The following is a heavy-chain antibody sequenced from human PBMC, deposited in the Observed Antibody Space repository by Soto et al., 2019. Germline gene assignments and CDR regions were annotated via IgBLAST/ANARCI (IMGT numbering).Heavy chain of an antibody. D-gene: IGHD4-17*01. CDR1: GFPFSTYP. CDR2: ISGSGIST. Sequence: GGSLTLSCAASGFPFSTYPMNWVRQVPGKGLEWVSGISGSGISTFYADSVKGRFTISRDNSKNTVYLQMNRLRAEDTALYYCVKLPVTTASYYYFGMDVWGQGTTVTVSS. J-gene: IGHJ6*02. CDR3: VKLPVTTASYYYFGMDV. V-gene: IGHV3-23*01.